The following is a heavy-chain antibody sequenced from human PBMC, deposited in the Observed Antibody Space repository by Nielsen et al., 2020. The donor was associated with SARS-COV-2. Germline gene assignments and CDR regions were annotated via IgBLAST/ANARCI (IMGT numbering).Heavy chain of an antibody. CDR2: ISYDGSNK. CDR3: ARGTTHDYFDY. Sequence: GESLKISCAASGFTFSSYAMHWVRQAPGKGLEWVAVISYDGSNKYYADSVKGRFTISRDNAKNSLYLQMNSLRAEDTAAYYCARGTTHDYFDYWGQGTLVTVSS. V-gene: IGHV3-30*04. D-gene: IGHD4-17*01. CDR1: GFTFSSYA. J-gene: IGHJ4*02.